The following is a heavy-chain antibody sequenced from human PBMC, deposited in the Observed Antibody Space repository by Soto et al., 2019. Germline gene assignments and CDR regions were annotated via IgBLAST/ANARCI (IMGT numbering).Heavy chain of an antibody. CDR1: GGSISSSNW. J-gene: IGHJ4*02. CDR2: IYHSGST. Sequence: PSETLSLTCAVSGGSISSSNWWSWVRQPPGKGLEWIGEIYHSGSTNYNPSLKSRFIISVDKSKNQFSLKLSSVTAADTAVYYCARSGLLRYFDWTRARYYFDYWGQGTLVTVSS. D-gene: IGHD3-9*01. V-gene: IGHV4-4*02. CDR3: ARSGLLRYFDWTRARYYFDY.